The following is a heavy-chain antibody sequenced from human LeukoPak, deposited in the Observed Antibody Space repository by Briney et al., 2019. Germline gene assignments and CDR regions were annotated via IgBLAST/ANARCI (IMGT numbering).Heavy chain of an antibody. D-gene: IGHD2-2*01. Sequence: GGSLRLSCAASGFIFSNYAMQWVRQAPGMGLEWVAFIRYDGGNTYYADSVKGRFTISRDNSKNTLYLQMNSLNAEDTAVYYCAKDEVVPGYYYTDVWGRRTTVTISS. V-gene: IGHV3-30*02. J-gene: IGHJ6*03. CDR3: AKDEVVPGYYYTDV. CDR1: GFIFSNYA. CDR2: IRYDGGNT.